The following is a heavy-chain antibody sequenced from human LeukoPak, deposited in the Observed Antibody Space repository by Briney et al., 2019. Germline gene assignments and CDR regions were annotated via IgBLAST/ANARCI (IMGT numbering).Heavy chain of an antibody. Sequence: GGSLRLSCAASGFTFSSYGMSWVRQAPGKGLEWVSAISGSGGSTYYADSVKGRFTISRDNSKNTLYLQMNSLRAEDTAVYYCARSVSSRFTSPRRPYYFDSWGQGTLVTVSS. V-gene: IGHV3-23*01. J-gene: IGHJ4*02. D-gene: IGHD2-2*01. CDR2: ISGSGGST. CDR3: ARSVSSRFTSPRRPYYFDS. CDR1: GFTFSSYG.